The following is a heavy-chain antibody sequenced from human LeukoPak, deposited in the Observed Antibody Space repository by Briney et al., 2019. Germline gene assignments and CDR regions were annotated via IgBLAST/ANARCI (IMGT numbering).Heavy chain of an antibody. V-gene: IGHV4-31*11. Sequence: SQTLSLTCAVSGGSISSGGYYWSWIRQHPGKGLEWIGYIYYSGSTYYNPSLKSRVTISVGTSKNQFSLKLSSVTAADTAVYYCAAHSRRWLQLYAFDIWGQGTMVTVSS. CDR3: AAHSRRWLQLYAFDI. D-gene: IGHD5-24*01. CDR2: IYYSGST. CDR1: GGSISSGGYY. J-gene: IGHJ3*02.